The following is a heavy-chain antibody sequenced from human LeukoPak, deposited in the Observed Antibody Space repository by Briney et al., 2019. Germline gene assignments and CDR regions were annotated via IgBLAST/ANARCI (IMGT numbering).Heavy chain of an antibody. Sequence: TSETLSLTCAVYGGSFSGYYWSWIRQPPGKGLEWIREINHSGSTNYNPSLKSRVTISVDTSKNQFSLKLSSVTAADTAVYYCARGLKEMANKDIWGQGTMVTVSS. CDR2: INHSGST. V-gene: IGHV4-34*01. J-gene: IGHJ3*02. D-gene: IGHD5-24*01. CDR1: GGSFSGYY. CDR3: ARGLKEMANKDI.